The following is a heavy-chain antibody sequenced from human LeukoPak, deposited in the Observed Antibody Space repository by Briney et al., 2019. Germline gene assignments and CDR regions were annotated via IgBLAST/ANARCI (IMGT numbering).Heavy chain of an antibody. J-gene: IGHJ4*02. CDR1: GYFISSGYY. Sequence: SETLSLTCTVYGYFISSGYYGGWIRQHPGKGLEWSGSIYHSGSTYYNPSLKSLVTISVDTSKNHFSLKLSSVTAADTAMYYCARQRGNSAGPFDYWGQGTLVTVSS. V-gene: IGHV4-38-2*02. CDR3: ARQRGNSAGPFDY. D-gene: IGHD1/OR15-1a*01. CDR2: IYHSGST.